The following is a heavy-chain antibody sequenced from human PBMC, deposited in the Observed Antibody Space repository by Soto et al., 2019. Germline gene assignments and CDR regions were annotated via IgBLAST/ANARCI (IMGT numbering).Heavy chain of an antibody. V-gene: IGHV3-64*01. CDR1: GFTFSSYA. Sequence: GGSLRLSCAASGFTFSSYAMHWVRQAPGKGLEYVSAISSNGGSTYYANSVKGRFTISRDNSKNTLYLQMGSLRAEDMAVYYCARVQSMEYDYWGQGTLVTVSS. CDR2: ISSNGGST. CDR3: ARVQSMEYDY. D-gene: IGHD1-1*01. J-gene: IGHJ4*02.